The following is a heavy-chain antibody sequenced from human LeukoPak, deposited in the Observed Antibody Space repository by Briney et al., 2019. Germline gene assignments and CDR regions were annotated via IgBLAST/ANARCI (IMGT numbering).Heavy chain of an antibody. CDR1: GFTFSGFA. Sequence: GGSLRLSCAASGFTFSGFAMSWVRRTPGKGLEWVSGISGSGDNTLYAASVKGRFTISRDNSKNTLFLQMNSLRAEDTALYYCAKGSTGYFADLWGQGTLVTVSS. V-gene: IGHV3-23*01. J-gene: IGHJ5*02. CDR2: ISGSGDNT. CDR3: AKGSTGYFADL. D-gene: IGHD3-22*01.